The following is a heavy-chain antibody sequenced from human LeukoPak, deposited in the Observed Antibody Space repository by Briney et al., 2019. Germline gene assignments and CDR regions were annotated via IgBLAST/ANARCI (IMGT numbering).Heavy chain of an antibody. CDR1: GGSISRYY. CDR2: IYYSGTT. Sequence: SETLSLTCTVSGGSISRYYWSWIRQPPGKGLEWIGYIYYSGTTNYNPSLKSRVTISVDTSKNHFSLKLSSVTAADTAVYYCASGMDGYLPFWGQGTLVTVSS. J-gene: IGHJ4*02. D-gene: IGHD3/OR15-3a*01. CDR3: ASGMDGYLPF. V-gene: IGHV4-59*01.